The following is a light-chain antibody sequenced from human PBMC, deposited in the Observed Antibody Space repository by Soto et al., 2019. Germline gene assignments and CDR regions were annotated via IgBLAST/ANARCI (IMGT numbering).Light chain of an antibody. J-gene: IGKJ5*01. CDR3: QQDYSTLAT. CDR1: ESISRH. Sequence: DIQMSQSPSSLSASVGDRVTVTCRAAESISRHLNWYQQKPGRAPDLLIYAASTLQNGVPSRFTGSGSGTEFTLTITGLQLEDFATYYCQQDYSTLATFGQGTRLEIK. CDR2: AAS. V-gene: IGKV1-39*01.